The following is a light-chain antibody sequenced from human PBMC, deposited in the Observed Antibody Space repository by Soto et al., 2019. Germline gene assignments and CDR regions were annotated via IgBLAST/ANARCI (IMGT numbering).Light chain of an antibody. CDR3: CARADTSSVL. CDR2: EGT. J-gene: IGLJ2*01. Sequence: QSALTQPASVSGSPVQSIIISCTGTSRDVGGYNLFSWYQQYPDKAPKLIIYEGTKRPSGVSNRFSGSWSGDTASLTISGLQAEDEADYYCCARADTSSVLFGGGTKLTVL. CDR1: SRDVGGYNL. V-gene: IGLV2-23*01.